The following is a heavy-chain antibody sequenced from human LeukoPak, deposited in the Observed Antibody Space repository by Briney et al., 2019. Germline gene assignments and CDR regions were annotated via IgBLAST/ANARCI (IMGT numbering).Heavy chain of an antibody. V-gene: IGHV3-30-3*01. CDR2: ISYDGSNK. Sequence: PGGSLRLSCAASGFTFSSYAMHWVRQAPGKGLEWVAVISYDGSNKYYADSVKGRFTISRDNSENTVYLQMNSLRTEDTAVYYCARAGGGSYYVNPDSWGQGTLVTVSS. CDR3: ARAGGGSYYVNPDS. CDR1: GFTFSSYA. J-gene: IGHJ4*02. D-gene: IGHD1-26*01.